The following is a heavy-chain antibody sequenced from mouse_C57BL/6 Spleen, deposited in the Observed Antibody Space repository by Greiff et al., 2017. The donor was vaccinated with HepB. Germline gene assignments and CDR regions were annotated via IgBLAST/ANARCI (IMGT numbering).Heavy chain of an antibody. D-gene: IGHD2-2*01. V-gene: IGHV1-55*01. CDR3: ARPGGYGPGWYFDV. J-gene: IGHJ1*03. Sequence: VQLQQPGAELVKPGASVKMSCKASGYTFTSYWITWVKQRPGQGLEWIGDIYPGSGSTNYNEKFKSKATLTVDTSSSTAYMQLSSLTSEDSAVYYCARPGGYGPGWYFDVWGTGTTVTVSS. CDR2: IYPGSGST. CDR1: GYTFTSYW.